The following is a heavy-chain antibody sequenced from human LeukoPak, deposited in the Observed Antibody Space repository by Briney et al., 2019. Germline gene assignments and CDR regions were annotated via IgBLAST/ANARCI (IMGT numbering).Heavy chain of an antibody. CDR2: IKQDATEI. CDR3: ARERGAGLSSSWVDY. D-gene: IGHD6-13*01. J-gene: IGHJ4*02. CDR1: GFSFRNSW. Sequence: QTGGSLRLSCAASGFSFRNSWMSWVRQAPGKGLEWVANIKQDATEIYYADSVKGRLTISRDNARKSLFLQMNILRVEDTALYYCARERGAGLSSSWVDYWGQGTLVTVSS. V-gene: IGHV3-7*01.